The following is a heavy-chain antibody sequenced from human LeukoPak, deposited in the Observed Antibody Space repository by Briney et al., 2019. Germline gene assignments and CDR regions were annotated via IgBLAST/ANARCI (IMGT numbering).Heavy chain of an antibody. Sequence: PSATLSLSCAVSGFSITNMYWSWIRQPPGKGLEVIGYTYINGDTNYNPSLKSRVSISLDTSKNQLSLKMTSVTAADTAVHYCARTARVFDYWGQGILVTVSS. CDR1: GFSITNMY. D-gene: IGHD5-18*01. CDR3: ARTARVFDY. V-gene: IGHV4-4*09. J-gene: IGHJ4*02. CDR2: TYINGDT.